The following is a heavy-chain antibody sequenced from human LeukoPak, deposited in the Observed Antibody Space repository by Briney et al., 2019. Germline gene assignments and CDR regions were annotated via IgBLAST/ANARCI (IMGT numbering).Heavy chain of an antibody. D-gene: IGHD5-18*01. CDR1: GGSISSYY. J-gene: IGHJ4*02. V-gene: IGHV4-59*08. CDR2: IYYSGST. Sequence: PSETLSLTCTVSGGSISSYYWSWIRQPPGKGLEWIGYIYYSGSTNYNPSLKSRVTISVDTSKNQSSLKLSSVTAADTAVYYCARHFSAMVTVDYWGQGTLVTVSS. CDR3: ARHFSAMVTVDY.